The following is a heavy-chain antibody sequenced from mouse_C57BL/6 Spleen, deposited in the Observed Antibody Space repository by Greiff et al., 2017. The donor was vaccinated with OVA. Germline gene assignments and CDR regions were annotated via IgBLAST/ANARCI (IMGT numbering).Heavy chain of an antibody. D-gene: IGHD1-1*01. CDR3: ATRVTTVVAHFDY. CDR1: GYAFTNYL. V-gene: IGHV1-54*01. Sequence: VQLQQSGAELVRPGTSVKVSCKASGYAFTNYLIEWVKQRPGQGLEWIGVINPGSGGTNYNEKFKGKATLTADKSSSTAYMQLSSLTSEDSAVYFCATRVTTVVAHFDYWGQGTTLTVSS. CDR2: INPGSGGT. J-gene: IGHJ2*01.